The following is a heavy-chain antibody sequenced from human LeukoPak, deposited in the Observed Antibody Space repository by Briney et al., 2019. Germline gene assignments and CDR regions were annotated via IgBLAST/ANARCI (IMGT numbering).Heavy chain of an antibody. CDR3: ATSNSSGYLSLDY. CDR1: GGTFSSYA. V-gene: IGHV1-69*04. CDR2: IIPILGIA. J-gene: IGHJ4*02. D-gene: IGHD3-22*01. Sequence: SVTVSCKASGGTFSSYAISWVRQAPGQGLEWMGRIIPILGIANYAQKFQGRVTITADKSTSTAYMELSSLRSEDTAVYYCATSNSSGYLSLDYWGQGTLVTVSS.